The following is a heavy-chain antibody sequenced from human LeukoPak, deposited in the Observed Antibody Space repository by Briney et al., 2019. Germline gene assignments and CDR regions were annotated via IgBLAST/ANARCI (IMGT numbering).Heavy chain of an antibody. CDR2: ISPSGAST. Sequence: ASVKVSCKASGYTFTNYYMHWVRQAPGQGLEWMGMISPSGASTSYAQKFQGRVTMTRDTSISTAYMELSRLRSDDTAVYYCARGRDYGSGSYSFDCWGQGTLVTVSS. V-gene: IGHV1-46*01. CDR1: GYTFTNYY. D-gene: IGHD3-10*01. J-gene: IGHJ4*02. CDR3: ARGRDYGSGSYSFDC.